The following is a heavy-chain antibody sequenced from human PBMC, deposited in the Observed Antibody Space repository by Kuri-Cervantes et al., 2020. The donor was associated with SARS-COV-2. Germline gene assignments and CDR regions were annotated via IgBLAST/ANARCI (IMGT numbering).Heavy chain of an antibody. J-gene: IGHJ4*02. CDR3: ARGGWSLDC. CDR2: IYTSGST. CDR1: GGSISSGSYY. V-gene: IGHV4-61*02. D-gene: IGHD6-19*01. Sequence: LRLSCTVSGGSISSGSYYWSWIRQPAGKGLEWIGRIYTSGSTNYNPSLKSRVTISVDTSKNQFSLKLSSVTAADTAVYYCARGGWSLDCWGQGTLVTVSS.